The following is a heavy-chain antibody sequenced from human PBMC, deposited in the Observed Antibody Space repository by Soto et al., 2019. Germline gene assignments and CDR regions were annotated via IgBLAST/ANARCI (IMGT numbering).Heavy chain of an antibody. CDR1: GFTFSSYG. CDR2: ISYDGSNK. D-gene: IGHD3-10*01. J-gene: IGHJ4*02. CDR3: TKSLGRLSSGRLL. Sequence: QVQLVESGGGVVQPGRSLRLSCAASGFTFSSYGMHWVRQATGKGLEWVAVISYDGSNKYYADSVKSRFTISRDNSKNSLYLQMNSLRAEDRAVYLCTKSLGRLSSGRLLWGQAYLLTVSS. V-gene: IGHV3-30*18.